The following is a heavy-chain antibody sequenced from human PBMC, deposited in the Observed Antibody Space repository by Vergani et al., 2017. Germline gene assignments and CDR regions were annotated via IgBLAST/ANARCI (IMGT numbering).Heavy chain of an antibody. J-gene: IGHJ4*02. D-gene: IGHD3-16*01. V-gene: IGHV3-33*01. CDR3: ARRGGGGILDY. CDR1: GFTFSSYG. Sequence: QVQLVESGGGVVQPGRSLRLSCAASGFTFSSYGMHWVRQAPGKGLEWVAVVWYDGSNKDYADSVKGRFTISRDNSKNTLYLQMNSLRAEDTAVYYCARRGGGGILDYWGQGTLVTVSS. CDR2: VWYDGSNK.